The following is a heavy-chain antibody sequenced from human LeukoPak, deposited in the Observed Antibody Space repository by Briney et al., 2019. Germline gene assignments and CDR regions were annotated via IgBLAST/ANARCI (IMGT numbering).Heavy chain of an antibody. CDR2: INHSGST. D-gene: IGHD6-19*01. CDR1: GGSFSGYY. Sequence: SETLSLTCAVYGGSFSGYYWSWIRQPPGKGLEWIGEINHSGSTNYNPSLKSRVTISVDTSKNQFSLKLSSVTAADTAVYYCARWASYSSGWYYWGQGTLVTVSS. J-gene: IGHJ4*02. CDR3: ARWASYSSGWYY. V-gene: IGHV4-34*01.